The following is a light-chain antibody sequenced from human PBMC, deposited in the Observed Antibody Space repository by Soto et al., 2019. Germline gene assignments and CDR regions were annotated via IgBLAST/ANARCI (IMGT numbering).Light chain of an antibody. CDR2: GAS. J-gene: IGKJ1*01. Sequence: EIVLTQSPATLSLSPGETATLSFRSTQSVSSNYLAWYQQKPGQAPRLLIYGASTRATGIPDRFSGSGSGTDFTLTISSLQAEDVAVYYCQQYYTIPWKFGQGTKVDIK. CDR1: QSVSSNY. V-gene: IGKV3D-7*01. CDR3: QQYYTIPWK.